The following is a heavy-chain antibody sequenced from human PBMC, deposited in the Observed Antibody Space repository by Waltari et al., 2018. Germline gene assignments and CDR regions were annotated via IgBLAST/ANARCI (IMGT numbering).Heavy chain of an antibody. CDR2: VAPEDGET. V-gene: IGHV1-69-2*01. Sequence: EVQLVQSGADVKKPGATVKTSCKDSGYSFPDYNIHWVKQAPGKGLEGMGHVAPEDGETVFAESFQGRLTMTADTSIDTAYMELSRLRFDDTAVYYCARLPYNNIYFYYYMDVWGKGTTVTVSS. CDR1: GYSFPDYN. D-gene: IGHD3-10*01. CDR3: ARLPYNNIYFYYYMDV. J-gene: IGHJ6*03.